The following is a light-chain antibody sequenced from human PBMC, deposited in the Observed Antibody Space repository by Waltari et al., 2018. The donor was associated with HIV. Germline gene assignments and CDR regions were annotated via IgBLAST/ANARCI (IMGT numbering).Light chain of an antibody. Sequence: QSVLTQPPAVSAAPGQQVTISCSGNTSNIGTNFDGWYQKLPGTAPNLLIFDNHKRPSGVSDRFSASKSATSATLDITGLHTGDEAEYYCGTWDTRLNAGVFGGGTKVSVL. CDR2: DNH. CDR3: GTWDTRLNAGV. J-gene: IGLJ2*01. CDR1: TSNIGTNF. V-gene: IGLV1-51*01.